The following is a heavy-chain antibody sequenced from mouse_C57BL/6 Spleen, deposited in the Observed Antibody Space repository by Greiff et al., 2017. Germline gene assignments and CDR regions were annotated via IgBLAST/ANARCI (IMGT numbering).Heavy chain of an antibody. CDR3: ARSRNYYGSSSAWFAY. J-gene: IGHJ3*01. CDR2: IYPGDGDT. V-gene: IGHV1-82*01. CDR1: GYAFSSSW. D-gene: IGHD1-1*01. Sequence: VQLQESGPELVKPGASVKISCKASGYAFSSSWMNWVKQRPGKGLEWIGRIYPGDGDTNYNGKFKGKATLTADKSSSTAYMQLSSLTSEDSAVSFCARSRNYYGSSSAWFAYWGQGTLVTVSA.